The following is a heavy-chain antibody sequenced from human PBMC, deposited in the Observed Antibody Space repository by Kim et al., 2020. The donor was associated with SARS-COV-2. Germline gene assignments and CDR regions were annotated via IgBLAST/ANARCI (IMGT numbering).Heavy chain of an antibody. J-gene: IGHJ4*02. D-gene: IGHD6-13*01. CDR2: ITSDGSST. V-gene: IGHV3-74*01. CDR1: GFTFSSYW. CDR3: ARATAAAGTGDY. Sequence: GGSLRLSCAGSGFTFSSYWMYWVRQAPGKGLVWVSRITSDGSSTSYADSVKGRFTISRDNARNTLYLQMNSLRAEDTAVYYCARATAAAGTGDYWGQGTL.